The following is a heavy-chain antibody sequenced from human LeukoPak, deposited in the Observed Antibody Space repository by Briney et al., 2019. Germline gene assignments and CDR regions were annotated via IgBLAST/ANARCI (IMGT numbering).Heavy chain of an antibody. Sequence: GGSLRLSCAASGFTFSSYGMHWARQAPGKGLEWVAVIWYDGSNKYYADSVKGRFTISRDNSKNTLYLQMNSLRAEDTAVYYCARDGDGYNYGPDSPAPIDYWGQGTLVTVSS. V-gene: IGHV3-33*01. J-gene: IGHJ4*02. CDR2: IWYDGSNK. D-gene: IGHD5-24*01. CDR1: GFTFSSYG. CDR3: ARDGDGYNYGPDSPAPIDY.